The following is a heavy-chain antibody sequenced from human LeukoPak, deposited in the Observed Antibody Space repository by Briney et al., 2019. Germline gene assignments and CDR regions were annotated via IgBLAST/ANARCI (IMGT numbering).Heavy chain of an antibody. CDR3: GKDLVDAFDI. CDR1: GFAFSSYG. Sequence: PGGSLRLSCAASGFAFSSYGMHWVRQAPGKGLEWVSTISGSGGSTYYADSVKGRFTISRDNSKNTLHLQMNSLRADDTAVYYCGKDLVDAFDIWGQGTMVTVSS. V-gene: IGHV3-23*01. J-gene: IGHJ3*02. D-gene: IGHD2-2*01. CDR2: ISGSGGST.